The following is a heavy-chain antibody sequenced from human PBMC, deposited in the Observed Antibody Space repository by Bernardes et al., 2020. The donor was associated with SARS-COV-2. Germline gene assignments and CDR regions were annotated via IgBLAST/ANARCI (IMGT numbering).Heavy chain of an antibody. CDR2: INPNTGST. D-gene: IGHD2-21*02. CDR3: ARTRTTISTTGIPVDY. V-gene: IGHV1-2*02. CDR1: GYTFTGYF. J-gene: IGHJ4*02. Sequence: ASVKVFCKASGYTFTGYFIHWVRQAPGQRFEWMGWINPNTGSTNYVQKFQGRVTMTRDTSITTAYMDLSRLGSDDTAYYYCARTRTTISTTGIPVDYWGQGTLVTVSS.